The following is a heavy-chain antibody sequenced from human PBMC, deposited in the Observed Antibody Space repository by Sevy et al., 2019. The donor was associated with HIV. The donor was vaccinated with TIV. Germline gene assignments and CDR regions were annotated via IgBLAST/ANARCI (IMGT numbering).Heavy chain of an antibody. J-gene: IGHJ6*02. CDR3: ARDRYYDASGYYYYYYGMDV. CDR2: IDSGGST. CDR1: GFTVSGNY. V-gene: IGHV3-66*01. Sequence: GSLRLSCEASGFTVSGNYMAWVRLAPGKGLEWVSLIDSGGSTYYADSVKGRFTISRDNAKNTLYLQMNPLRAEDTAVYFCARDRYYDASGYYYYYYGMDVWGQGTTVTVSS. D-gene: IGHD3-22*01.